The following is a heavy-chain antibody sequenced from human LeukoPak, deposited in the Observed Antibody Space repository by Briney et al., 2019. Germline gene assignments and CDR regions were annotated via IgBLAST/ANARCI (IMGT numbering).Heavy chain of an antibody. V-gene: IGHV3-21*01. D-gene: IGHD2-2*01. Sequence: GESLRLSCAASGFTFSTYSMNWVRQAPGRGLEWVSSITTSTTVPHIFYADSVTGRFTISRDNADNSLFPQMNSLRAEDTAVYYCARALGDQPDYYYGMDVWGQGTTVTVSS. CDR1: GFTFSTYS. CDR2: ITTSTTVPHI. CDR3: ARALGDQPDYYYGMDV. J-gene: IGHJ6*02.